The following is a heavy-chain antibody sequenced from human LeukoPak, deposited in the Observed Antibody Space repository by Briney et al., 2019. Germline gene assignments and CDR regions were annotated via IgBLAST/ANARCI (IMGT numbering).Heavy chain of an antibody. J-gene: IGHJ5*02. D-gene: IGHD3-22*01. Sequence: GGSLRLSCAASGFTFSSYSMKWVRQAPGKGLEWGSSISSSRSYIYYADSVKGRFTISRDNAKNSLYLQMNSLRAEDTAVYYCARDLRYYDSSGYLYNWFDPWGQGTLVAVSS. V-gene: IGHV3-21*01. CDR2: ISSSRSYI. CDR1: GFTFSSYS. CDR3: ARDLRYYDSSGYLYNWFDP.